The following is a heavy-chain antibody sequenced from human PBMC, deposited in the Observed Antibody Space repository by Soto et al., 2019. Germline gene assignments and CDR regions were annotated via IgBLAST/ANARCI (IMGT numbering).Heavy chain of an antibody. Sequence: QVQLVESGGGGVQPGMSLRLSCAASGFTFRSYGMHWVRQAPGKGLEWAAVIWYDGSKELYADSVKGRFAISRDNSKRTMYLQMTDLREEDTAVSYCVRGSNLWDGAYGEIWGKGNIVNVSS. V-gene: IGHV3-33*01. CDR1: GFTFRSYG. CDR2: IWYDGSKE. J-gene: IGHJ4*01. D-gene: IGHD4-17*01. CDR3: VRGSNLWDGAYGEI.